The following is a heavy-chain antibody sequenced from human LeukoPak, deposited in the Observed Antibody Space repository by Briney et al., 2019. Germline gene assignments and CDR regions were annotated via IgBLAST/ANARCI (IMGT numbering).Heavy chain of an antibody. CDR2: IYTSGST. V-gene: IGHV4-4*09. CDR3: ARRTYYYYMDV. J-gene: IGHJ6*03. CDR1: GGSISSYY. Sequence: SETLSLTCTVSGGSISSYYWSWIRQPPAKGLERIGYIYTSGSTDYNPSLKSRVTISADTSKNQFSLKLSSVTAADTAVYYCARRTYYYYMDVWGKGTTVIVSS.